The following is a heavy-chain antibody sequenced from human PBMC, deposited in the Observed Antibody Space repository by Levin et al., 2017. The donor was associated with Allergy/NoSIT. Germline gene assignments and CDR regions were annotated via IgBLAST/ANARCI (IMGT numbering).Heavy chain of an antibody. CDR3: AILRDVSMVRGVIIPSDAFAI. CDR2: IYYSGNT. Sequence: SQTLSLTCTVSGVSISSSTHYWGWIRQPPGKGLVWIGTIYYSGNTYYNPSLKSRVTISVDTSKNQFSLKLSSVTAADTAVYYCAILRDVSMVRGVIIPSDAFAIWGQGTMVIVSS. J-gene: IGHJ3*02. V-gene: IGHV4-39*07. D-gene: IGHD3-10*01. CDR1: GVSISSSTHY.